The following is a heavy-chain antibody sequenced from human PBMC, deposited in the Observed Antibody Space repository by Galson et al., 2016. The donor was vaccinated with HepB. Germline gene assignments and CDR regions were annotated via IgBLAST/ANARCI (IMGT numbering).Heavy chain of an antibody. Sequence: SLRLSCAASSLIFNRDAIHWVRQGPGKGLDWVAFISPDRNNKIYTNSVRGRFTISRDRSKNTVYLQMNSLRGDDTAVYYCARERSGSGPLSFFDSWGQGTLVSVSS. CDR2: ISPDRNNK. J-gene: IGHJ4*02. V-gene: IGHV3-30-3*01. D-gene: IGHD3-10*01. CDR3: ARERSGSGPLSFFDS. CDR1: SLIFNRDA.